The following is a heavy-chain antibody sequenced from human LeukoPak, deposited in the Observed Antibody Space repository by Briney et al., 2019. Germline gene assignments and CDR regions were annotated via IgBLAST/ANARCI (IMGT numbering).Heavy chain of an antibody. V-gene: IGHV4-59*02. Sequence: PSETLSLTCTVSGGSVSSYYWSWIRQPPGKGLEGIGYIYYSGSTNYNPSLRSLVTISVDTSKNQFSLKLSSVTAADTAVYYCARDRRDGNYSWFDTWGQGTLVTVSS. CDR3: ARDRRDGNYSWFDT. J-gene: IGHJ5*02. D-gene: IGHD1-7*01. CDR2: IYYSGST. CDR1: GGSVSSYY.